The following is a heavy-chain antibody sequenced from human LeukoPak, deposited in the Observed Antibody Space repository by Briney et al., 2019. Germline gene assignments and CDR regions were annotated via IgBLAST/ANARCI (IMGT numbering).Heavy chain of an antibody. V-gene: IGHV1-8*01. J-gene: IGHJ5*02. D-gene: IGHD6-13*01. CDR3: ARAFLIAAAGGWFDP. CDR2: MNPNSGNT. CDR1: GYTFTSYD. Sequence: ASVKVSCKASGYTFTSYDINWVRQATGQGLEWMGWMNPNSGNTGYAQKFQGRVTMTRDTSTSTVYMELSSLRSEDTAVYYCARAFLIAAAGGWFDPWGQGTLVTVSS.